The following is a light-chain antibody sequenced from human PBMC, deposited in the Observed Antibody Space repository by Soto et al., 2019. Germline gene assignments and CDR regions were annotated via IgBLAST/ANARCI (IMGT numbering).Light chain of an antibody. CDR2: AAT. CDR1: QSVRTY. Sequence: DIQLTQSPSSLSASVGDSVTITCXASQSVRTYLNWYQHKPGTAPKVRIYAATSLQSGVPSRFSGSTSGTHFTLTISSLQPEDFATYYCQQSYSQPLTFGGGTKVDIK. CDR3: QQSYSQPLT. J-gene: IGKJ4*01. V-gene: IGKV1-39*01.